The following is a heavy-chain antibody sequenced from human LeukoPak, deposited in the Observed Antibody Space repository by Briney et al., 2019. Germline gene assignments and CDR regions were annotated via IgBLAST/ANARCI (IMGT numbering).Heavy chain of an antibody. CDR1: GFTFSNYG. CDR2: IRSKAYGGTT. Sequence: PGGSLRLSCAASGFTFSNYGMHWVRQAPGKGLEWVSFIRSKAYGGTTEYAASVKGRFTISRDDSKSIAYLQMNSLKTEDTAVYYCTPTYYDHVWAFDIWGQGTMVTVSS. CDR3: TPTYYDHVWAFDI. J-gene: IGHJ3*02. D-gene: IGHD3-16*01. V-gene: IGHV3-49*04.